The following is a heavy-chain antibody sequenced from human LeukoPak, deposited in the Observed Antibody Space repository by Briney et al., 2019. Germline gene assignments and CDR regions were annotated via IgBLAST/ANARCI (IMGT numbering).Heavy chain of an antibody. CDR2: IIPIFGTA. V-gene: IGHV1-69*06. Sequence: GASVKVSCKASGGTFSSYAISWVRQAPGQGLEWMGGIIPIFGTANYAQKFQGRVTITADKSTSTAYMELSSLRSEDTAVYYCAKVGQGSDWNYYYYYMDVWGKGTTVTVSS. CDR1: GGTFSSYA. CDR3: AKVGQGSDWNYYYYYMDV. D-gene: IGHD1-1*01. J-gene: IGHJ6*03.